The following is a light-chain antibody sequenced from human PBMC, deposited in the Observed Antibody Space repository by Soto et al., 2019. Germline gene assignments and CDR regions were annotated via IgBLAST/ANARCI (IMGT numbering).Light chain of an antibody. J-gene: IGKJ1*01. Sequence: EIVMTQSPATLSVSPVERATLSGRASQSVSSNLAWYQQKPGQAPRLLIYGASTRATGIPARFSGSGSGTEFTLTISSLQSEDSAVYYCQQYNNWQTFGQGTKVDIK. CDR3: QQYNNWQT. CDR2: GAS. CDR1: QSVSSN. V-gene: IGKV3-15*01.